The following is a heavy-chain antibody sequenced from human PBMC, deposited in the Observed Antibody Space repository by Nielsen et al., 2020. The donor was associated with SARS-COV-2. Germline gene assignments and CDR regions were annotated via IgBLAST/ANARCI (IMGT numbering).Heavy chain of an antibody. CDR3: ASSDGSGSYPLDY. V-gene: IGHV3-33*01. CDR2: IWYDGSNK. J-gene: IGHJ4*02. CDR1: GFTFSSYG. D-gene: IGHD3-10*01. Sequence: GESLKISCAASGFTFSSYGMHWVRQAPGKGLEWVAVIWYDGSNKYYADSVKGRFTISRDNSKNTLYLQMNSLRAGDTAVYYCASSDGSGSYPLDYWGQGTLVTVSS.